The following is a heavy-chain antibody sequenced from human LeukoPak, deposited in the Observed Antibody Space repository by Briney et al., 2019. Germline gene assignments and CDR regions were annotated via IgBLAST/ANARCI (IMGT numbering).Heavy chain of an antibody. CDR2: IYTSAST. Sequence: PSETLSLTCTVSGGSISSYYWSGVRQPAGKGLEWGGGIYTSASTNYNPSLKSRVTMSVDTSKHHFSLKLSSVTAADTAVYYCARVAQPAAMPGWFDLWGQGTLVTVSS. J-gene: IGHJ5*02. CDR3: ARVAQPAAMPGWFDL. D-gene: IGHD2-2*01. CDR1: GGSISSYY. V-gene: IGHV4-4*07.